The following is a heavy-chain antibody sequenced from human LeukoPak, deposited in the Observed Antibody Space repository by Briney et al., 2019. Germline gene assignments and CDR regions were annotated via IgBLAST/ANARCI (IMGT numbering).Heavy chain of an antibody. V-gene: IGHV3-74*01. CDR1: GFTVSSYW. J-gene: IGHJ4*02. CDR2: INSDGSST. CDR3: ARVLYGSGSYYTY. D-gene: IGHD3-10*01. Sequence: PGGSLRLSCAASGFTVSSYWMHWVRQAPGKGLVWVSRINSDGSSTSYADSVKGRFTISRDNAKNTQNMQMNSVRAEETAVYNCARVLYGSGSYYTYWGQGTLVTVSS.